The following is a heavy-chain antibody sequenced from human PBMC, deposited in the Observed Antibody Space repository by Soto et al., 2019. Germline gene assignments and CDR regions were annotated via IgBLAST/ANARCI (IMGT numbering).Heavy chain of an antibody. J-gene: IGHJ5*02. D-gene: IGHD3-22*01. CDR3: ARDYFDSSDYTTNWFDP. Sequence: SETLSLTCAVSGGSISSGGYSWSWIRQPPGKGLEWIGYMYHSGSTYYNPSLKSRVTISVDTSKNRFSLKVTSVTAADTALYYCARDYFDSSDYTTNWFDPWGQGTLVTVSS. CDR2: MYHSGST. CDR1: GGSISSGGYS. V-gene: IGHV4-30-2*01.